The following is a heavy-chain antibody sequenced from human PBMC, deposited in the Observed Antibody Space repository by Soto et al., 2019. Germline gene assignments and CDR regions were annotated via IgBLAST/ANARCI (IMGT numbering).Heavy chain of an antibody. V-gene: IGHV4-31*03. J-gene: IGHJ4*02. D-gene: IGHD5-12*01. CDR1: GCSISSGGYY. Sequence: TLSLTCPVSGCSISSGGYYWSWIRQHPGKGLEWIGYIYYSGSTYYNPSLKSRVTISVDTSKNQFSLKLSSVTAADTAVYYCAREKYSGYDFPRGLFDYWGRGTLVTVSS. CDR2: IYYSGST. CDR3: AREKYSGYDFPRGLFDY.